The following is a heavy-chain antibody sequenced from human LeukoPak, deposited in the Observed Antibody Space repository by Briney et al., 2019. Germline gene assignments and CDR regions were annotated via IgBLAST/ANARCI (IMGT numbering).Heavy chain of an antibody. CDR2: ISYDGSNK. CDR1: GFTFSSYA. V-gene: IGHV3-30-3*01. D-gene: IGHD6-19*01. J-gene: IGHJ5*02. CDR3: ARSPESIRKAVAGTGRWFDP. Sequence: PGRSLRLSCAASGFTFSSYAMHWVRQAPGKGLEWVAVISYDGSNKCYADSVKGRFTVSRDNSKNTLYLEMNTLKAEDTAVYYCARSPESIRKAVAGTGRWFDPWGQGTLVTVSS.